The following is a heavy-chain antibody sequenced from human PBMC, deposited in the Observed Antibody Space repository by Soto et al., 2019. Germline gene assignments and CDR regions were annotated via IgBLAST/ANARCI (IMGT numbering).Heavy chain of an antibody. CDR3: AKDYSSSSTPFDY. J-gene: IGHJ4*02. V-gene: IGHV3-23*01. CDR1: GFTFSSYA. CDR2: ISGSGGST. D-gene: IGHD6-6*01. Sequence: PGGSLRLSCAASGFTFSSYAMSWVRQAPGKGLEWVSAISGSGGSTYYADSVKGRFTISRDNSKNTLFLQMNSLRAEDTAVYYCAKDYSSSSTPFDYWGQGTLVTVSS.